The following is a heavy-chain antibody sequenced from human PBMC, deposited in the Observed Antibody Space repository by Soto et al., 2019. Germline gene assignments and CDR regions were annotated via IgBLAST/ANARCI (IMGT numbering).Heavy chain of an antibody. CDR2: IWYDGSNK. CDR1: GFTFSSYG. V-gene: IGHV3-33*01. D-gene: IGHD2-2*01. CDR3: ARVFLVPAAMPPLYSGYGMDV. J-gene: IGHJ6*02. Sequence: PGGSLRLSCAASGFTFSSYGMHWVRQAPGKGLEWVAVIWYDGSNKYYADSVKGRFTISRDNSKNTLYLQMNSLRAGDTAVYYCARVFLVPAAMPPLYSGYGMDVWGQGTTVTVSS.